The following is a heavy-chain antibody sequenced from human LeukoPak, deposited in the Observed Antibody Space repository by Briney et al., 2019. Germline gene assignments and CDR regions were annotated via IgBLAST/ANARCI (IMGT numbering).Heavy chain of an antibody. CDR1: GESISSHY. J-gene: IGHJ5*02. D-gene: IGHD5-18*01. CDR3: AKGAGGFSYYNWFDP. V-gene: IGHV4-59*11. CDR2: IYYSGTT. Sequence: SETLSLTCNVSGESISSHYWSWTRQSPGKGLEWIGSIYYSGTTHYNPSLESRVTISVDTSKNQFSLKLASVTAADTAIYYCAKGAGGFSYYNWFDPWGQGTLVTVSS.